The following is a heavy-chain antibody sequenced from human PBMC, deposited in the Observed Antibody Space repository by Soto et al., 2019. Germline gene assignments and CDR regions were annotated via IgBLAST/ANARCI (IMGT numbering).Heavy chain of an antibody. J-gene: IGHJ6*04. CDR1: GYSFTDYH. D-gene: IGHD2-8*01. Sequence: ASVKVSCKVSGYSFTDYHIHWVRQAPGQGLEWLGRINPKSGGTSTAQKFQGWVTMTRDRSISTVYMELTRLRSDDTAVYFCASGPSTDCSNGVCSYFYNHEMDVWGKGTTVTVSS. CDR3: ASGPSTDCSNGVCSYFYNHEMDV. CDR2: INPKSGGT. V-gene: IGHV1-2*04.